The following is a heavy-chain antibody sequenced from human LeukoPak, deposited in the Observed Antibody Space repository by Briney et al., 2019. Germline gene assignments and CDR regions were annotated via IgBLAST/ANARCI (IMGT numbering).Heavy chain of an antibody. J-gene: IGHJ4*02. CDR3: ARAVRVSSIAAAADLDY. Sequence: GASVKVSCKASGYTFTSYDINWVRQATGQGLEWMGWMNPNSGNTGYAQKFQGRVTMTRNTPISTAYMELSSLRSEDTAVYYCARAVRVSSIAAAADLDYWGQGTLVTVSS. D-gene: IGHD6-13*01. V-gene: IGHV1-8*01. CDR2: MNPNSGNT. CDR1: GYTFTSYD.